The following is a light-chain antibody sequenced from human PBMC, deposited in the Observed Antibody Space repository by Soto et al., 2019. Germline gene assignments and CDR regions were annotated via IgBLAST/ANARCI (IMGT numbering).Light chain of an antibody. V-gene: IGKV4-1*01. J-gene: IGKJ2*01. CDR1: QTVLYSPTNKNY. CDR2: WAS. CDR3: QQYYNTPRT. Sequence: DIVMTQSPDSLAVSLGERATINCKSSQTVLYSPTNKNYLAWYQQKPGQPPKMPIYWASTRESGVPDRFTGSGSGTDFTLTISSLQAEDVAVYYCQQYYNTPRTFGQGTKLEIK.